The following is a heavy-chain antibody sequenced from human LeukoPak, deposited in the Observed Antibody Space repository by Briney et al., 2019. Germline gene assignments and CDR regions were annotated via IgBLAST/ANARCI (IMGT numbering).Heavy chain of an antibody. CDR1: EVTFRNNW. V-gene: IGHV3-7*01. D-gene: IGHD3-22*01. CDR3: AREYYYDSSGYFG. CDR2: IKQDGSEK. Sequence: GGSLRLSCEVSEVTFRNNWMSWVRQAPGKGLEWVANIKQDGSEKYYVDSVKGRFTISRDNAKNSLYLQMNSLRAEDTAVYYCAREYYYDSSGYFGWGQGTLVTVSS. J-gene: IGHJ4*02.